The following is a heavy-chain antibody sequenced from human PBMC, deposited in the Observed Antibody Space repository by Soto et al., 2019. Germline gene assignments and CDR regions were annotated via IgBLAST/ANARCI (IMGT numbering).Heavy chain of an antibody. J-gene: IGHJ6*03. CDR3: XXXXXXXXXXXHYYYYYMDV. V-gene: IGHV1-18*01. CDR1: GYTFTSYG. Sequence: QVQLVQSGAEVKKPGASVKVSCKASGYTFTSYGISWVRQAPGQGLEWMGWISAYNGNTNYAQKLQGRVTMTTDTSTSTAYMELRXXXXXXXXXXXXXXXXXXXXXXXHYYYYYMDVWGKGTTVTVSS. CDR2: ISAYNGNT.